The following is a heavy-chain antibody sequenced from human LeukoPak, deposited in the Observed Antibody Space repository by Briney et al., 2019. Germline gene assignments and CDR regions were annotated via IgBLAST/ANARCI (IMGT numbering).Heavy chain of an antibody. J-gene: IGHJ4*02. V-gene: IGHV4-59*01. D-gene: IGHD5-18*01. CDR1: GGSISSDY. CDR3: ARSGYSYGLVDY. Sequence: PSETLSLTCTVSGGSISSDYWSWLRQPPGKGLEWIGYIYYSGDANYNPSLKSRVTISVDTSKNQFSLKLRSVTAADTAVYYCARSGYSYGLVDYWGQGTLVTVSS. CDR2: IYYSGDA.